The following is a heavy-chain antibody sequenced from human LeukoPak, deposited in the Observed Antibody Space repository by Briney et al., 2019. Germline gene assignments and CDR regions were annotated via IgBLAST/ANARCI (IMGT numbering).Heavy chain of an antibody. CDR1: GGSISGRSYY. CDR3: ARGRYCSDSSCYGNWFDP. Sequence: SETLSLTCTVSGGSISGRSYYWSWLRQPPGKGLEWIGSIYYSGSTYYNPPLKSRVTISVDTSQNQFSLNVISVTAADTAVYYCARGRYCSDSSCYGNWFDPWGQGTLVTVSS. J-gene: IGHJ5*02. D-gene: IGHD2-2*01. V-gene: IGHV4-39*01. CDR2: IYYSGST.